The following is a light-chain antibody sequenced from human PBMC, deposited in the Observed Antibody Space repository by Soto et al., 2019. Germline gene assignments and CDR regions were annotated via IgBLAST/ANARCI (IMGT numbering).Light chain of an antibody. J-gene: IGLJ1*01. CDR3: NSYVGSNNYV. Sequence: SALTQPPSASGSPGQSVTISCIGTASDIGRYNYVSWYQHHPGKAPKLIIYEVTKRPSGVPDRFSGSKSGNTASLTVSGLQADDDADYYCNSYVGSNNYVFGTGTKVTVL. V-gene: IGLV2-8*01. CDR2: EVT. CDR1: ASDIGRYNY.